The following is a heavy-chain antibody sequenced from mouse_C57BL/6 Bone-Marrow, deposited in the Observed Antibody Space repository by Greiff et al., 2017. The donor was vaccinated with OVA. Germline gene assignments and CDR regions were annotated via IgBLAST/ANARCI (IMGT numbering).Heavy chain of an antibody. D-gene: IGHD2-10*02. CDR3: ARRYGNY. Sequence: LEESGAELVRPGASVKLSCKASGYTFTDYYINWVKQRPGQGLEWIARIYPGSGNTYYNEKFKGKATLTAEKSSSTAYMQLSSLTSEDSAVYFCARRYGNYWGQGTLVTVSA. CDR1: GYTFTDYY. J-gene: IGHJ3*01. V-gene: IGHV1-76*01. CDR2: IYPGSGNT.